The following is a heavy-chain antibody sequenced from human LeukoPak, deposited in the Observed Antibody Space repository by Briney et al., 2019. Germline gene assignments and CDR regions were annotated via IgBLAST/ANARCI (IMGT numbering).Heavy chain of an antibody. CDR3: ARDGGQHYYDSSGYCFFDL. D-gene: IGHD3-22*01. CDR2: IKQDGSDK. V-gene: IGHV3-7*03. Sequence: GGSLRLSCAASGFSFSRYWMSWVRQAPGKGLEWVANIKQDGSDKYYVDSLKGRFTISRDNTENSLYLQMNSLRAEDTAVYYCARDGGQHYYDSSGYCFFDLWGRGTLVTVSS. CDR1: GFSFSRYW. J-gene: IGHJ2*01.